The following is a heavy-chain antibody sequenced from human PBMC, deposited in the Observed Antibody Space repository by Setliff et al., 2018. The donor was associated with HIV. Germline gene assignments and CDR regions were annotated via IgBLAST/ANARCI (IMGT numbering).Heavy chain of an antibody. CDR1: GGSINNFY. CDR3: ARHSDFWSEDAFDI. Sequence: PSETLSLTCTVSGGSINNFYWSWIRQPPGKGLEWIGYISTSGGTKYNPSLKSRVTILVDPSNNQFSLRLSSVTAADTAVYYCARHSDFWSEDAFDIWAQGTVVTVSS. V-gene: IGHV4-4*09. J-gene: IGHJ3*02. CDR2: ISTSGGT. D-gene: IGHD3-3*01.